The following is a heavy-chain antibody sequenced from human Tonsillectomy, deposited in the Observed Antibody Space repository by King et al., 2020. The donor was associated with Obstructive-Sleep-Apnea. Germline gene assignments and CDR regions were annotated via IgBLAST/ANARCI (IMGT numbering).Heavy chain of an antibody. CDR1: GGSIRNSSYY. CDR2: IYFGGHT. V-gene: IGHV4-39*07. Sequence: QLQESGPGLVKPSETLSLSCSVSGGSIRNSSYYWSWIRQTPGKGLEWIGSIYFGGHTYYNPSLKSRVTISVDTSKNQFSLSLGSVTAADMAVYYCARDLNYLDYWGQGTLVTVSS. CDR3: ARDLNYLDY. J-gene: IGHJ4*02.